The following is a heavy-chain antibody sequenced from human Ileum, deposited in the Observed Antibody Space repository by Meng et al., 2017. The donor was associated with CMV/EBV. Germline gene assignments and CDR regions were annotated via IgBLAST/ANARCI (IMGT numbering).Heavy chain of an antibody. CDR2: IDNRGST. D-gene: IGHD6-19*01. CDR3: ARGYSSGWNYFHY. V-gene: IGHV4-30-4*01. J-gene: IGHJ4*02. Sequence: LQVSGPGLVRPSQTLSLTRTASGASISSGDFCWSWIRQPPGKGLEYIGYIDNRGSTYYNPSLKSRVTMSMDTSKNQFSLKLTSVTAADTAVYYCARGYSSGWNYFHYWGQGTLVTVSS. CDR1: GASISSGDFC.